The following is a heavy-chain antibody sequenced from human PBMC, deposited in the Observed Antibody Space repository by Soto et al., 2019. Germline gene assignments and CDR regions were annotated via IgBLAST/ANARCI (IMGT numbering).Heavy chain of an antibody. CDR2: IYWDDDK. Sequence: QITLKESGPPLVKPTQTLTLTCTFPGFSLSSIGEGVGWIRQPPGKALEWLALIYWDDDKRYSPSLKSRLTIPQDTYKNPVLRTLTNLDPVDKATYYFEHSRCGGDCPHSYSSHSHSGLDVWGQGTTVTVSS. J-gene: IGHJ6*02. CDR3: EHSRCGGDCPHSYSSHSHSGLDV. D-gene: IGHD2-21*02. V-gene: IGHV2-5*02. CDR1: GFSLSSIGEG.